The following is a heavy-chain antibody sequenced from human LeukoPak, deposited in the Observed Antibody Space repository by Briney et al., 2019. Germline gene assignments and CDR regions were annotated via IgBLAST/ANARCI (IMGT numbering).Heavy chain of an antibody. V-gene: IGHV3-30*02. J-gene: IGHJ6*04. Sequence: GGSLRLSCAASGFTFSSYAMHWVRQAPGKGLEWVAFIHYDGSNNYYADSVKGRFTISRDNAKNSLYLQMNSLRAEDTAVYYCAELGITMIGGVWGKGTTVTISS. CDR3: AELGITMIGGV. CDR1: GFTFSSYA. CDR2: IHYDGSNN. D-gene: IGHD3-10*02.